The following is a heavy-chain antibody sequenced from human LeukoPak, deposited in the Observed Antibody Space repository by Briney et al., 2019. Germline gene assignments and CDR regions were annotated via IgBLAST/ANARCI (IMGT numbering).Heavy chain of an antibody. J-gene: IGHJ6*03. V-gene: IGHV1-2*02. D-gene: IGHD3-10*01. CDR1: GYTFTGYY. Sequence: VASVKVSCKASGYTFTGYYMHWVRQAPGQGLEWMGWINPNSGGTNYAQKFQGRVTITTDESTSTAYMELSSLRSEDTAVYYCARERAYGSGSYYELYYYYYMDVWGKGTTVTVSS. CDR3: ARERAYGSGSYYELYYYYYMDV. CDR2: INPNSGGT.